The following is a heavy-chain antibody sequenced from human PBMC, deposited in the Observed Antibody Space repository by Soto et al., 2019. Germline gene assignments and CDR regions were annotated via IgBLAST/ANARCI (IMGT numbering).Heavy chain of an antibody. CDR2: IYYSGST. Sequence: SETLSLTSTVSGGSISSGGYYWSWIRQHPGKGLEWIGYIYYSGSTYYNPSLKSRVTISVDTSKNQFSLKLSSVTAADTAVYYCVREVVGATNFDYWGQGTLVTVSS. CDR1: GGSISSGGYY. CDR3: VREVVGATNFDY. V-gene: IGHV4-31*03. D-gene: IGHD1-26*01. J-gene: IGHJ4*02.